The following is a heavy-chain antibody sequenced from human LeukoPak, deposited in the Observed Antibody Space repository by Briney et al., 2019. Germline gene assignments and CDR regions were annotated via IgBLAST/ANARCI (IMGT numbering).Heavy chain of an antibody. D-gene: IGHD3-3*01. V-gene: IGHV4-39*01. CDR1: GGSINSSSYY. CDR3: ARRVATSGNFFDY. J-gene: IGHJ4*02. Sequence: SETLSLTCTVSGGSINSSSYYWGWIRQSPGKGLEWIGSIYYSGSVNNNPSLESRVTISVDTSRNQFSLKLTSVTVADTAVYYCARRVATSGNFFDYWGPGTLVTVS. CDR2: IYYSGSV.